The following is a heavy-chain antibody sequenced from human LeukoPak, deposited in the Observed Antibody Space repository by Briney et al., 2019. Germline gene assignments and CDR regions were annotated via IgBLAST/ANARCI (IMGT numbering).Heavy chain of an antibody. D-gene: IGHD3-10*01. V-gene: IGHV4-59*08. Sequence: SETLSLTCTVSGGSISSYYWSWIRQPPGKGLEWIGYIYYSGSTNYNPSLMSRVTISVDTSKNQFSLKLTSVTAADTAVYYCARRHKVGAGDALDIWGQGTMVTVSS. CDR1: GGSISSYY. CDR3: ARRHKVGAGDALDI. CDR2: IYYSGST. J-gene: IGHJ3*02.